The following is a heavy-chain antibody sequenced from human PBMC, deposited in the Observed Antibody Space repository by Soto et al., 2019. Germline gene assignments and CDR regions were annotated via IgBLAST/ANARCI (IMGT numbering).Heavy chain of an antibody. D-gene: IGHD2-2*01. CDR3: TTLPLDDFDY. CDR1: GFAFSNAW. CDR2: IKSKTNGGTT. V-gene: IGHV3-15*01. J-gene: IGHJ4*01. Sequence: GGSLRLSCAASGFAFSNAWMNWVRQAPGKGLEWIGRIKSKTNGGTTDYAAPVKGRFTISRDDSKNTLYLQMNGLKTEDTAVYFCTTLPLDDFDYWGLGTLVTVSS.